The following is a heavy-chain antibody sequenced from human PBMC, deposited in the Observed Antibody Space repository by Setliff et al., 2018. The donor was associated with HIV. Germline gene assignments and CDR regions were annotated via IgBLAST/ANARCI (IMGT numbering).Heavy chain of an antibody. Sequence: PSETLSLTCTVPGDSISDYYWTWIRQPPGKGLEWIGYIYYSGSTNYSPSLKSRVTISVDTSKNQFSLKLTSLTAADTAVYYCARAYDYSNYFHYYMDVWGKGTTVTVSS. CDR1: GDSISDYY. D-gene: IGHD4-4*01. J-gene: IGHJ6*03. CDR2: IYYSGST. V-gene: IGHV4-59*01. CDR3: ARAYDYSNYFHYYMDV.